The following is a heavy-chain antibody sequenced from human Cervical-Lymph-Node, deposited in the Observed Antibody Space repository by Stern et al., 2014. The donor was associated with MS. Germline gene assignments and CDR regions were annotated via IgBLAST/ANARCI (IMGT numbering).Heavy chain of an antibody. D-gene: IGHD2-21*02. CDR3: AKDGDKTAYGMDV. CDR2: IGHDGSNK. Sequence: VQLVESGGGVVQPGRSLRLSCVASGFTFSSHGMHWVRQAPGKGLEWLAVIGHDGSNKYYADSVKGRFTISRDNSKNPLFLQMNSLRAEDTAIYYCAKDGDKTAYGMDVWGQGTTVTVSS. J-gene: IGHJ6*02. V-gene: IGHV3-33*06. CDR1: GFTFSSHG.